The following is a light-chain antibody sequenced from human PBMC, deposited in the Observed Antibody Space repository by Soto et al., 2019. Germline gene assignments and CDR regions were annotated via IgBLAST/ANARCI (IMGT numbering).Light chain of an antibody. J-gene: IGKJ1*01. CDR1: QSISNW. CDR3: HHYGSSPQT. V-gene: IGKV1-5*03. CDR2: KAS. Sequence: DIQMTQSPSTLSASVGDRVTITCRASQSISNWLAWYQQKPGKAPKLLIYKASSLESGVPSRFSGSGSGTEFTLTISRLEPEDFAVYYCHHYGSSPQTFGQGTKVDIK.